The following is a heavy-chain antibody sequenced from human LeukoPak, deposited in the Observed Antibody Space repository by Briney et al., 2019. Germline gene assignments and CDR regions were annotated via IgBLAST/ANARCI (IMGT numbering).Heavy chain of an antibody. D-gene: IGHD6-13*01. CDR1: GFSLNTRGVA. J-gene: IGHJ4*02. CDR3: AHRTYLRPGPGPATGTVWYFDY. CDR2: IYWDDDK. Sequence: SGPTLVNPTQTLTLTCTFSGFSLNTRGVAVGWIRQPPGKALEWLALIYWDDDKRYSPSLKRRLTITKDTSKNQVVLTMTNVDPVDTATYFCAHRTYLRPGPGPATGTVWYFDYWGQGTLVTVSS. V-gene: IGHV2-5*02.